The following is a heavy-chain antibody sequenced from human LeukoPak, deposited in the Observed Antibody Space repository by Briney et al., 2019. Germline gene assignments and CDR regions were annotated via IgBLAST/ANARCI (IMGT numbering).Heavy chain of an antibody. J-gene: IGHJ1*01. CDR3: ARGPRNSSSYQYFQL. V-gene: IGHV3-21*01. CDR1: GFTFSTYS. D-gene: IGHD6-13*01. CDR2: IRSSSRYI. Sequence: GGSLRLSCAASGFTFSTYSMNWVRQAPAKGLECGSSIRSSSRYIYYADSVKGRFTISRDNAKNSLYLQMNSLRAEDTAVYYCARGPRNSSSYQYFQLWGQGTLVTVSS.